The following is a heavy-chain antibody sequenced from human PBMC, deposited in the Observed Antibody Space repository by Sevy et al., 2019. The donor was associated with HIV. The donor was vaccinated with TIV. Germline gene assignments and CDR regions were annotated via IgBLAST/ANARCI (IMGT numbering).Heavy chain of an antibody. CDR1: GFTFSSYG. CDR3: ARDPAMVRGNGVYGADALDI. D-gene: IGHD3-10*01. V-gene: IGHV3-30*02. J-gene: IGHJ3*02. Sequence: GGSLRLSCAASGFTFSSYGMHWVRQAPGKGLEWVAFIRYDGNNKYYADSVKGRFTISRDNSKNTLYLQMNSLRADDTALYYCARDPAMVRGNGVYGADALDIWGQGTMVTVSS. CDR2: IRYDGNNK.